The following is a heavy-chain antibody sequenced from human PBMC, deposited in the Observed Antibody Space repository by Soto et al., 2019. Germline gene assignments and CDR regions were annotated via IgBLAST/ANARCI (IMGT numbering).Heavy chain of an antibody. CDR2: ISTTSSSI. V-gene: IGHV3-48*02. CDR3: ARKGVAFDY. CDR1: VFTFISYS. D-gene: IGHD3-3*01. Sequence: GWSLRLSCASSVFTFISYSMNWVRQAPGKGLEWISYISTTSSSIYYADSVKGRFTISRDNAKNSLFLQMNSLRDEDTAVYYCARKGVAFDYWGQGALVTVSS. J-gene: IGHJ4*02.